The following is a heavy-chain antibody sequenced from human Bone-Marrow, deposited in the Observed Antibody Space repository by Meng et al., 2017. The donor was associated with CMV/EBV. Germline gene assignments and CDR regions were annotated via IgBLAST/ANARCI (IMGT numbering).Heavy chain of an antibody. Sequence: GSLRLSCTVSGGSISSYYWSWIRQPPGKGLEWIGYIYYSGSTNYNPSLKSRVTISVDTSKNQFSLKLSSVTAADTAVYYCARGAGTLRGYYFDYWGQGTRVTGSS. CDR3: ARGAGTLRGYYFDY. J-gene: IGHJ4*02. CDR1: GGSISSYY. D-gene: IGHD4-23*01. CDR2: IYYSGST. V-gene: IGHV4-59*01.